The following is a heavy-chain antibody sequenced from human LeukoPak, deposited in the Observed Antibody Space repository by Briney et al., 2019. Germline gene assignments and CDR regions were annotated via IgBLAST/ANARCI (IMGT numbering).Heavy chain of an antibody. V-gene: IGHV3-49*03. CDR2: IRSKAYGGTT. Sequence: GGSLRLSCTASGFTFGDYAMSWFRQAPGKGLEWVGFIRSKAYGGTTEYAASVKGRFTISRDDSKSIAYLQMNSLKTEDTAVYYCTRGFTIGELLIPFDYWGQGTLVTVSS. D-gene: IGHD1-26*01. CDR3: TRGFTIGELLIPFDY. J-gene: IGHJ4*02. CDR1: GFTFGDYA.